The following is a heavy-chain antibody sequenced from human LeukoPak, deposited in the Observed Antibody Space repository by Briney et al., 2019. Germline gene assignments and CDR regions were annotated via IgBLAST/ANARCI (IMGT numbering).Heavy chain of an antibody. D-gene: IGHD2-8*02. CDR2: IYSSGSS. J-gene: IGHJ6*03. Sequence: SSETLSLTCIVSGESISGFYWTWIRQPVGKGLEWIGRIYSSGSSNYNPSLKSRVTMSVDMSKNQFSLKLSSVTAADTAVYYCARALLVTTSGYFYYYMDVWGKGTTVSVSS. CDR1: GESISGFY. CDR3: ARALLVTTSGYFYYYMDV. V-gene: IGHV4-4*07.